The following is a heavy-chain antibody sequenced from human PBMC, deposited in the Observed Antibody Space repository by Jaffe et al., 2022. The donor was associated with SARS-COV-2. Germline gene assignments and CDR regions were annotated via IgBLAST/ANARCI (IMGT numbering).Heavy chain of an antibody. CDR2: INHSGST. Sequence: QVQLQQWGAGLLKPSETLSLTCAVYGGSFSGYYWSWIRQPPGKGLEWIGEINHSGSTNYNPSLKSRVTISVDTSKNQFSLKLSSVTAADTAVYYCARPTIDSSGYYYFDYWGQGTLVTVSS. D-gene: IGHD3-22*01. CDR3: ARPTIDSSGYYYFDY. V-gene: IGHV4-34*01. CDR1: GGSFSGYY. J-gene: IGHJ4*02.